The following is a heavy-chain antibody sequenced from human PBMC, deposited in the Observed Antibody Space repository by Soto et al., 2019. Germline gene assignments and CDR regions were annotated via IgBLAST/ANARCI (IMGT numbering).Heavy chain of an antibody. CDR2: MYAAGST. J-gene: IGHJ4*02. D-gene: IGHD1-1*01. Sequence: EVQLVESGGGLVQPGGSLRLSCAVTGFTISSNYMNWVLQAPGKGLEWVSVMYAAGSTYYEDSVKGRFNISRDNSKNTVYLQMNSLRGEDTAVYYCARGSNSNNWKLFDYWGQGTLVTVSS. CDR3: ARGSNSNNWKLFDY. V-gene: IGHV3-66*01. CDR1: GFTISSNY.